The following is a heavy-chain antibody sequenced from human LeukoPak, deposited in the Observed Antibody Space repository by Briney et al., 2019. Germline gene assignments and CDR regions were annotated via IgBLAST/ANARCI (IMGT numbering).Heavy chain of an antibody. D-gene: IGHD4-17*01. CDR2: IYTSGST. Sequence: PSETLSLTCTVSGGSISSGSYYWSWIRQPAGKGLEWIGRIYTSGSTNYNPSLKSRVTISVDTSKNQFSLRLSSVTAADTAVYYCAREDYGDYGATVAHFDYWGQGTLVTVSS. CDR3: AREDYGDYGATVAHFDY. V-gene: IGHV4-61*02. J-gene: IGHJ4*02. CDR1: GGSISSGSYY.